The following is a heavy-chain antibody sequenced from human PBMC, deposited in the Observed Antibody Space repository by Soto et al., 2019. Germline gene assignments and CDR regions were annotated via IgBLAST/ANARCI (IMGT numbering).Heavy chain of an antibody. J-gene: IGHJ3*02. D-gene: IGHD3-16*02. V-gene: IGHV3-11*01. CDR1: GFTFTDYF. CDR3: ASYILGSYRYTENDAFDI. CDR2: ISTSGSTI. Sequence: GGSLRLSCAASGFTFTDYFMSWIRQAPGKGLEWVSYISTSGSTIYYADSVKGRFTISRDNAKNSLYLQMNSLRAEDTAVYYCASYILGSYRYTENDAFDIWGQGTTVTVSS.